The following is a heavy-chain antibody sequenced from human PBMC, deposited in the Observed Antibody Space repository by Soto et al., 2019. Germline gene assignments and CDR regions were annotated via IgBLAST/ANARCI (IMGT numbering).Heavy chain of an antibody. CDR1: GFTFSSYG. V-gene: IGHV3-33*01. J-gene: IGHJ5*02. CDR3: AREGRIAAAGHNWFDP. Sequence: GGSLRLSCAASGFTFSSYGMHWVRQAPGKGLEWVAVIWYDGSNKYYADSVKGRFTISRDNSKNTLYLQMNSLRAEDTAVYYCAREGRIAAAGHNWFDPWGQGTLVTVSS. CDR2: IWYDGSNK. D-gene: IGHD6-13*01.